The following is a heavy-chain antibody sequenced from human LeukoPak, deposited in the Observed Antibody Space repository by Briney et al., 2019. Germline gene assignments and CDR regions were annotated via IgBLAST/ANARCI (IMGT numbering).Heavy chain of an antibody. CDR3: ARVLWVVRGVLQSTYFDY. CDR2: IYYSGST. J-gene: IGHJ4*02. D-gene: IGHD3-10*02. CDR1: GGSISSYY. Sequence: SETLSLTCTVSGGSISSYYWSWIRQPPGKGLEWIGYIYYSGSTNYNPSLKSRVTISVDTSKNQFSLKLSSVTAADTAVYYCARVLWVVRGVLQSTYFDYWGQGTLVTVSS. V-gene: IGHV4-59*12.